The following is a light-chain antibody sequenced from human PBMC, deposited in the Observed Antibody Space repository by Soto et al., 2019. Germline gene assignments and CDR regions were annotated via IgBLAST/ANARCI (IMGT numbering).Light chain of an antibody. V-gene: IGKV3-20*01. CDR1: QSVRSSY. CDR3: QQYGSSPS. Sequence: EIVLTQSPGTLSLSPGERVTLSCRASQSVRSSYLAWYQQKPGQAPSLLIYGASNRATGIADRFSGSGSGTDFTLTISRLEPEDCAVYYCQQYGSSPSFGGGTKVEIK. J-gene: IGKJ4*01. CDR2: GAS.